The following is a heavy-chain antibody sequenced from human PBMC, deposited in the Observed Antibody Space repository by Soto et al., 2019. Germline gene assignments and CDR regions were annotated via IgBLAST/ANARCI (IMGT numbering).Heavy chain of an antibody. V-gene: IGHV1-18*01. CDR3: ARVDITMVRGVIIDPSVEGFDP. CDR2: ISAYNGNT. J-gene: IGHJ5*02. CDR1: GYTFTSYG. D-gene: IGHD3-10*01. Sequence: GASVKVSCKASGYTFTSYGISWVRQAPGQRLEWMGWISAYNGNTNYAQKLQGRVTMTTDTSTGTAYMELRSLRSDDTAVYYCARVDITMVRGVIIDPSVEGFDPWGQGTLVTVSS.